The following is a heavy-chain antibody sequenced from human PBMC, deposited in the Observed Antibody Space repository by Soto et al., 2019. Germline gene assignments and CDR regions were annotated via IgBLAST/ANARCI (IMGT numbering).Heavy chain of an antibody. J-gene: IGHJ5*02. D-gene: IGHD5-12*01. CDR3: ARGHGVATTMGWSDP. CDR1: GFTFSSYG. CDR2: IYYDGSNK. Sequence: QVQLVESGGGVVQPGRSLRLSCAASGFTFSSYGIHWVRQAPGKGLEWVAVIYYDGSNKYYADSVKGRFTISRDNSKNTLYLQMTSLRADDTAVYYCARGHGVATTMGWSDPWGQGTLVTVSS. V-gene: IGHV3-33*01.